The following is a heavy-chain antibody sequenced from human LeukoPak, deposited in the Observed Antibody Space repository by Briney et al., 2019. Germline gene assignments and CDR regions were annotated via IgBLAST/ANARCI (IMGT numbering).Heavy chain of an antibody. CDR3: ARDRLCSGGSCRAFDY. D-gene: IGHD2-15*01. J-gene: IGHJ4*02. Sequence: PGGSLRLSCASSGFTFNNYAMHWVRQAPGKGLEWVALISYDGRSKYYADSVKGRFTISRDNSKNTLYLQMNSLRAEDTAVYYCARDRLCSGGSCRAFDYWGQGTLVTVSS. CDR1: GFTFNNYA. CDR2: ISYDGRSK. V-gene: IGHV3-30*04.